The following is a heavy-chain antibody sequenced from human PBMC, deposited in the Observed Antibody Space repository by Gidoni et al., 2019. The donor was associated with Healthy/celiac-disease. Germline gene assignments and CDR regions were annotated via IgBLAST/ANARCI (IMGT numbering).Heavy chain of an antibody. CDR1: GGSISSGSYY. CDR3: ARDPGEQGVRFYGMDV. CDR2: IYTSGST. J-gene: IGHJ6*02. D-gene: IGHD3-10*01. Sequence: TVSGGSISSGSYYWSWIRQPAGKGLEWIGRIYTSGSTNYNPSLKSRVTISVDTSKNQFSLKLSSVTAADTAVYYCARDPGEQGVRFYGMDVWGQGTTVTVSS. V-gene: IGHV4-61*02.